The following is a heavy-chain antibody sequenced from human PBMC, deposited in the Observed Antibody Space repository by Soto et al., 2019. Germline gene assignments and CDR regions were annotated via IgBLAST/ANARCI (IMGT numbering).Heavy chain of an antibody. CDR3: ARVLAVAGHAPFFDY. V-gene: IGHV1-18*04. CDR1: GYTFTSYG. CDR2: ISAYNGNT. Sequence: ASVKVSGKASGYTFTSYGISWVRQAPGQGLEWMGWISAYNGNTNYAQKLQGRVTMTTDTSTSTAYMELRSLRSDDTAVYYCARVLAVAGHAPFFDYWGQGTLVTGSS. J-gene: IGHJ4*02. D-gene: IGHD6-19*01.